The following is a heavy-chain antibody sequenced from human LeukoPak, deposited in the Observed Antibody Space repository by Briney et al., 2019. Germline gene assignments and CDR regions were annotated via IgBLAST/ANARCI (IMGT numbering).Heavy chain of an antibody. CDR3: ARDGGSSGWYPSRWYFDL. D-gene: IGHD6-19*01. V-gene: IGHV4-34*01. CDR2: INHSGST. Sequence: NPSETLSLTCAVYGGSFSGYYWSWIRQPPGKGLEWIGEINHSGSTNYNPSLKSRVTISVDTSKNQFSLKLSSVTAADTAVYYCARDGGSSGWYPSRWYFDLWGRGTLVTVSS. CDR1: GGSFSGYY. J-gene: IGHJ2*01.